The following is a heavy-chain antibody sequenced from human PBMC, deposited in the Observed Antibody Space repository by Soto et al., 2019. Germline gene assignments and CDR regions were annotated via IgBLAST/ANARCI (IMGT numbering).Heavy chain of an antibody. V-gene: IGHV4-4*03. Sequence: QVQLQESGPGLVKPPGTLSLTCAVSGGSISSSIWWSWVRLPPGKGLEWIGEIYHSGTTNYNPSRKSRVTISVDKSKNQFSLKMSSLTVADTAVYYCARRGDGSGSLDYWGQGTLVTVFS. J-gene: IGHJ4*02. CDR1: GGSISSSIW. D-gene: IGHD3-10*01. CDR2: IYHSGTT. CDR3: ARRGDGSGSLDY.